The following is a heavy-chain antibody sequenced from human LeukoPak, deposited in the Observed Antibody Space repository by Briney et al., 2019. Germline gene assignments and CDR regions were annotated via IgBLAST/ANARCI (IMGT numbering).Heavy chain of an antibody. Sequence: PSETLSLTCTVSGGSISNYYWNWIRQPPGKGLEWIGHIYYSGRTNYNPSLKSRVTVSVDTSKNQFSLKLSSVTAADTAVYYCAREGYYYDSSGYYDPEHFDYWGQGTLVTVSS. CDR2: IYYSGRT. CDR3: AREGYYYDSSGYYDPEHFDY. V-gene: IGHV4-59*01. D-gene: IGHD3-22*01. J-gene: IGHJ4*02. CDR1: GGSISNYY.